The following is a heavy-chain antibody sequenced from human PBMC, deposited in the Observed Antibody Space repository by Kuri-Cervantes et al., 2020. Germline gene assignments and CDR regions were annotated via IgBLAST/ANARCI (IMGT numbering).Heavy chain of an antibody. CDR3: ARDSPMAWYFDL. V-gene: IGHV3-9*01. J-gene: IGHJ2*01. CDR1: GFTFDDYA. Sequence: SLKISCAASGFTFDDYAMHWVRQAPGKGMEWVSGISRNSGSIGYADSVKGRFTISRDNSKNTLYLQMNSLRAEDTAVYYCARDSPMAWYFDLWGRGTLVTVSS. D-gene: IGHD2-8*01. CDR2: ISRNSGSI.